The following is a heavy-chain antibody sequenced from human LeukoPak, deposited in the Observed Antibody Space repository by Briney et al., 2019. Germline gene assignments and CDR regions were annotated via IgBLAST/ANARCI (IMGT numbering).Heavy chain of an antibody. CDR2: ISGSGGST. V-gene: IGHV3-23*01. D-gene: IGHD3-16*02. CDR3: AKLWVMITFGGVIDIEAPGSSGDY. CDR1: GFTFSSYA. J-gene: IGHJ4*02. Sequence: GGSLRLSCAASGFTFSSYAMSWVRQAPGKGLEWVSAISGSGGSTYYADSVKGRFTISRDNSRNTLYLQMNSLRAEDTAVYYCAKLWVMITFGGVIDIEAPGSSGDYWGQGTLVTVSS.